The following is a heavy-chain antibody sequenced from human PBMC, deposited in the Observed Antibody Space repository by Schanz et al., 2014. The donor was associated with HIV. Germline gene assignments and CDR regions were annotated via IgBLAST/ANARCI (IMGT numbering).Heavy chain of an antibody. D-gene: IGHD1-1*01. CDR2: IKPNDGET. Sequence: QVQLVQSGAEVEKPGASAKVSCKASGYTFTDFYIHWVRQAPGQGLEWVGYIKPNDGETYYARKFRGRVTMTRDTSISSASLELTRLRSDDTAVYFCTRNRYQLLPFDFWGQGTLVTVSS. CDR3: TRNRYQLLPFDF. V-gene: IGHV1-2*02. CDR1: GYTFTDFY. J-gene: IGHJ4*02.